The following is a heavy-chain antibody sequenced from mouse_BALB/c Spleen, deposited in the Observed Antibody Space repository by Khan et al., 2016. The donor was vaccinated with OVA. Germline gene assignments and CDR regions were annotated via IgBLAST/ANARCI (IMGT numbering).Heavy chain of an antibody. D-gene: IGHD1-2*01. J-gene: IGHJ4*01. CDR3: ARTAIHYYGAYTMDY. CDR1: GFNIKDTY. Sequence: VQLQQSGAELVKPGASVKLSCTASGFNIKDTYIHWIMQMPEQGLEWIGRIDPVTGNSNFDPKFQGMATITADTSSNTAYLHLTGLTSEDTDVYYCARTAIHYYGAYTMDYWGHGTSVTVSA. V-gene: IGHV14-3*02. CDR2: IDPVTGNS.